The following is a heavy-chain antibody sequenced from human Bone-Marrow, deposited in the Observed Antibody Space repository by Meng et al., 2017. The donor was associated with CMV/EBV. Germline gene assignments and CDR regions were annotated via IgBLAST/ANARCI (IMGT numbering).Heavy chain of an antibody. V-gene: IGHV4-34*01. Sequence: SETLSLTCAVYGGSFSDYYWSWIRQPPGKGLEWIGEINHRGSTNYNPSLKSRVTISVDTSKNQFSLKLSSVTAADTAVYYCARLVYCSSTSCPSGWFDPWGQGTLVTVSS. D-gene: IGHD2-2*01. CDR1: GGSFSDYY. CDR2: INHRGST. J-gene: IGHJ5*02. CDR3: ARLVYCSSTSCPSGWFDP.